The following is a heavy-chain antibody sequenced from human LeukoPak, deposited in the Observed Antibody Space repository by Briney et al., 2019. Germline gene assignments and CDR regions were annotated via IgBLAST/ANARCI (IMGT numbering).Heavy chain of an antibody. Sequence: GGSLRLSCAASGLSFSSYAMSWVRQAPGKGLEWVSAISDSGGSTYYADSVKGRFTISRDNSKNTLYLQMNSLRPEDTAVYYCAKAHCSGGSCYPYYYYYMDVWGKGTTVTVSS. J-gene: IGHJ6*03. V-gene: IGHV3-23*01. D-gene: IGHD2-15*01. CDR3: AKAHCSGGSCYPYYYYYMDV. CDR1: GLSFSSYA. CDR2: ISDSGGST.